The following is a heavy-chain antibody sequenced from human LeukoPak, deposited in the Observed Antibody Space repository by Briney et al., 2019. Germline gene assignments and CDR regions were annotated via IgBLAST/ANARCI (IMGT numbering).Heavy chain of an antibody. CDR2: IYDSGNT. V-gene: IGHV4-39*01. J-gene: IGHJ5*02. CDR3: VRRDYGVSFDP. D-gene: IGHD3-16*01. CDR1: GGSISRSSNW. Sequence: SETLSLTCTVSGGSISRSSNWWVWVRQPPGKGLEWIGTIYDSGNTFYNPSLTSRVTISLDTSRNQFSLRLSSVTAADTAVYYCVRRDYGVSFDPWGHGTLVTVSS.